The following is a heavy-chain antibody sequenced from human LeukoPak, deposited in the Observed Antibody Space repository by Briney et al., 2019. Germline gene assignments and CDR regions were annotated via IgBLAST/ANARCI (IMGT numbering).Heavy chain of an antibody. CDR1: GGSISNGGYY. D-gene: IGHD3-10*01. Sequence: SETLSLTCTVSGGSISNGGYYWSWIRQHPGKGLEWIGYIYDSGSTYYNPSLKSRVTISVDTSKNQFSLKLSSVTAADTAVYYCARGASGGSRRDFDYWGQGTLVTVSS. CDR2: IYDSGST. CDR3: ARGASGGSRRDFDY. V-gene: IGHV4-31*03. J-gene: IGHJ4*02.